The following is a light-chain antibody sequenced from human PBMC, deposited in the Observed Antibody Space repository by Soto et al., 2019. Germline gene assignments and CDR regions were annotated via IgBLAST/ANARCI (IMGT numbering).Light chain of an antibody. CDR1: QSVLYSSINKNY. J-gene: IGKJ4*01. Sequence: DIVMTQSPDSLAVSLGERATINCKSSQSVLYSSINKNYLAWYQQKPGQPPKLLIYWASTRESGVPDRFSGSGSGTDFTLTIGSLQAEDVAVYYCQQYYSTPLTFGGGTKVEIK. CDR2: WAS. CDR3: QQYYSTPLT. V-gene: IGKV4-1*01.